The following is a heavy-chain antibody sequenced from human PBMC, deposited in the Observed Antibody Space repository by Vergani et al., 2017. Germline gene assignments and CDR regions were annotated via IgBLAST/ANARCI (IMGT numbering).Heavy chain of an antibody. CDR2: IYSTGST. V-gene: IGHV4-59*13. D-gene: IGHD3-9*01. CDR3: ARVMYRDEASTGYRLEGMDI. Sequence: QVQLEESGPGLVKPSETLSLTCTVSGGSFNTYYWSWIRQSPGKGLEWIGYIYSTGSTNYNPSLNSQVTMSVDTSKNQFSLKLRSVPAADTAVYFCARVMYRDEASTGYRLEGMDIWGQGTTVTISS. CDR1: GGSFNTYY. J-gene: IGHJ6*02.